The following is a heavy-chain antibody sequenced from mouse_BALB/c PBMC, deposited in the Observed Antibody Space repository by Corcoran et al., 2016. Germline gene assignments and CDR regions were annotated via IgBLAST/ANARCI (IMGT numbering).Heavy chain of an antibody. V-gene: IGHV14-1*02. CDR1: GFNIKDYY. Sequence: DVQLQQSGAELVRPGALVKLSCKASGFNIKDYYMHWVKQRPEQGLEWIGWIDPENGNTIYDPKFQGKASITADTSSNTAYLQLSSLTSEDTAVYYCARVSTGYYFDYWGQGTTLTVSS. D-gene: IGHD2-1*01. CDR2: IDPENGNT. CDR3: ARVSTGYYFDY. J-gene: IGHJ2*01.